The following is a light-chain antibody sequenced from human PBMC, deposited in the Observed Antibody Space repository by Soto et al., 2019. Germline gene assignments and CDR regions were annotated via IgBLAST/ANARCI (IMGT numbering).Light chain of an antibody. CDR3: QKYNSAPRT. CDR1: QGISNY. Sequence: DVQMTQAPSSLSASVGDRVTITYRASQGISNYLAWYQQKPGKVPKLLIYAASILQSGVPSRFSGSGSGTDLTLTISRLQPEDVATYYCQKYNSAPRTFGGGTKVEIK. V-gene: IGKV1-27*01. J-gene: IGKJ4*01. CDR2: AAS.